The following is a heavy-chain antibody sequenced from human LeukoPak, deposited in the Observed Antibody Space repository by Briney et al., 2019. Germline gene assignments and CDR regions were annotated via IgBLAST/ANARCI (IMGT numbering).Heavy chain of an antibody. CDR2: IYYSGST. V-gene: IGHV4-59*08. Sequence: SETLSLTCTVSGGSISSYYWSWIRQPPGKGLEWTGYIYYSGSTNYNPSLKSRVTISVDTSKNQFSLKLSSVTAADTAVYYCASRTSWGGPDYWGQGTLVTVSS. CDR3: ASRTSWGGPDY. J-gene: IGHJ4*02. D-gene: IGHD3-16*01. CDR1: GGSISSYY.